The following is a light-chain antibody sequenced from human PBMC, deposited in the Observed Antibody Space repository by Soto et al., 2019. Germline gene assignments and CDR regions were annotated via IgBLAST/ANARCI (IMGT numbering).Light chain of an antibody. CDR3: QQYGSSPLIT. V-gene: IGKV3-20*01. J-gene: IGKJ5*01. CDR2: GVS. Sequence: EIVMTQSPATLSVSPGERATLSCRASQSVSSNLAWYQQKPGQAPRLLIYGVSSRATGIPDRFSGSGSGADFTLTISRLEPEDFAVYYCQQYGSSPLITFGQGTRLEIK. CDR1: QSVSSN.